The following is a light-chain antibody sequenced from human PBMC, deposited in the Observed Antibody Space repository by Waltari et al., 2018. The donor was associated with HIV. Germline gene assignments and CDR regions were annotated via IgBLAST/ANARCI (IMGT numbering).Light chain of an antibody. CDR1: QSVGSS. CDR2: GTS. CDR3: QQYNGWPPQVS. Sequence: EIVLTQSPVTLSLSPGDRATLACRASQSVGSSLAWYQQRPGQAPRLLIYGTSMTPTGIPARFSGSGSGTDFTLTISSLGSEDFVLYYCQQYNGWPPQVSFGGGTKVEL. J-gene: IGKJ4*01. V-gene: IGKV3-15*01.